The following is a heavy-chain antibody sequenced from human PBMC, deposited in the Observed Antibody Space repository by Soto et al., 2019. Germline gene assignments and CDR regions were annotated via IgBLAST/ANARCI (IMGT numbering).Heavy chain of an antibody. Sequence: GASVKVSCKASGVTFSRQDMRWVRQAPGQGLEWMGGIIPIFGTPQYAEKFQDRVTITADESTSTAYMELSSLTSEDTAVYYCATTEGRDGYSFDYCGQGPLVTVSS. CDR3: ATTEGRDGYSFDY. CDR1: GVTFSRQD. J-gene: IGHJ4*02. CDR2: IIPIFGTP. D-gene: IGHD5-12*01. V-gene: IGHV1-69*13.